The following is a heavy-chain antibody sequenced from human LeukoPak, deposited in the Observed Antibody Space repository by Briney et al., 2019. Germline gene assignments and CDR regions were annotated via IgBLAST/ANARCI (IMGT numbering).Heavy chain of an antibody. J-gene: IGHJ6*03. CDR3: ARERPEWGYYYYYYMDV. CDR2: IKQDGSEK. CDR1: GFRFSSYW. V-gene: IGHV3-7*01. D-gene: IGHD3-3*01. Sequence: GGSLRLSCAASGFRFSSYWMSWVRQAPGKGLEWVANIKQDGSEKYYVDSVKGRFTISRDNAKNSLYLQMNSLRAEDTAVYYCARERPEWGYYYYYYMDVWGKGTTVTISS.